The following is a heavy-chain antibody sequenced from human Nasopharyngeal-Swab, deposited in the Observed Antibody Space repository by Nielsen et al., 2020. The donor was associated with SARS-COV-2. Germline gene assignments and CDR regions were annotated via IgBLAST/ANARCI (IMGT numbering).Heavy chain of an antibody. Sequence: GESLKIPCAASGFTFSSYAMSWVRQAPGKGLEWVSVIYSGGSSTYYADSVKGRFTISRDNSKNTLYLQMNSLRAEDTAVYYCAKKAPGVGQLWYDYWGQGTLVTVSS. J-gene: IGHJ4*02. CDR1: GFTFSSYA. D-gene: IGHD5-18*01. V-gene: IGHV3-23*03. CDR2: IYSGGSST. CDR3: AKKAPGVGQLWYDY.